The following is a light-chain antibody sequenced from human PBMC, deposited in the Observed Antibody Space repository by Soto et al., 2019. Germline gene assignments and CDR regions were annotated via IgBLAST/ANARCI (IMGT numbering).Light chain of an antibody. V-gene: IGKV2D-29*01. J-gene: IGKJ1*01. CDR3: MQNIELPWT. CDR2: EVS. Sequence: DLVMTQTPLSLSVTPGQPASISCKASQSLLHTDGRTYLYWYVQKPGQPPHLLIYEVSNRFSGVPDRFSGSGSATDFTLDISRVGPDDVGVYYCMQNIELPWTFGQGTKVEIK. CDR1: QSLLHTDGRTY.